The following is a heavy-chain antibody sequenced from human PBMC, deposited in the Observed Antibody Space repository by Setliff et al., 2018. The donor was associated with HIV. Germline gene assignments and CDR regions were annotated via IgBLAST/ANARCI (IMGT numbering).Heavy chain of an antibody. Sequence: SVKVSCKASGGTFSSYAINWVRQAPGQGLEWMGGIIPMFGTRNYAQKFQGRVTITTDESTSTAYMDLRSLRSEDTALYYCARGQSQGYAYSGSYGAFDIWGQGTMVTVSS. D-gene: IGHD1-26*01. V-gene: IGHV1-69*05. J-gene: IGHJ3*02. CDR2: IIPMFGTR. CDR3: ARGQSQGYAYSGSYGAFDI. CDR1: GGTFSSYA.